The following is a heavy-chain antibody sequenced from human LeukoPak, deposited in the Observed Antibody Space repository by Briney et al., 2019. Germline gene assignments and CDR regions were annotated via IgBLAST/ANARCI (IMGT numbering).Heavy chain of an antibody. D-gene: IGHD3-22*01. Sequence: ASVKVSCKASGYTFTSYYMHWVRQAPGQGLEWMGIINPSGGSTSYAQKSQGRVTTTRDTSTSTVYMELSSLRSEDTAVYYCARDTSYYDSSGYFLFDYWGQGTLVAVSS. CDR1: GYTFTSYY. J-gene: IGHJ4*02. V-gene: IGHV1-46*01. CDR3: ARDTSYYDSSGYFLFDY. CDR2: INPSGGST.